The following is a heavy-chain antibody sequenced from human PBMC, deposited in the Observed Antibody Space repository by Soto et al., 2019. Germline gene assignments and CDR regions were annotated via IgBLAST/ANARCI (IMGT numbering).Heavy chain of an antibody. J-gene: IGHJ4*02. CDR2: ISSSGSTI. CDR1: GFTFSDYY. Sequence: GGSLRLSCAASGFTFSDYYMSWIRQAPGKGLEWVSYISSSGSTIYYADSVKGRFTISRDNAKNSLYLQMNSLRAEDTAVYYCAKDSALTYYDFWSGYYSGLGLPYYFDYWGQGTLVTVSS. D-gene: IGHD3-3*01. CDR3: AKDSALTYYDFWSGYYSGLGLPYYFDY. V-gene: IGHV3-11*01.